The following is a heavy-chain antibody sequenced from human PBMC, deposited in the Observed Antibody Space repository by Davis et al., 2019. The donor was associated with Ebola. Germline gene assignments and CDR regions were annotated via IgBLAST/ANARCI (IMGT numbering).Heavy chain of an antibody. V-gene: IGHV1-18*01. CDR1: VTPLPAMV. Sequence: ASVKVPARLLVTPLPAMVSAGCDRPLDKGLSGWDGSAVTMVTKYAEHLQGRVTMTTDTSTSTAYMELMSLRSDDTAVYYCARRGFWVYGDYNWFDPWGQGTLVTVSS. CDR3: ARRGFWVYGDYNWFDP. J-gene: IGHJ5*02. CDR2: SAVTMVT. D-gene: IGHD4-17*01.